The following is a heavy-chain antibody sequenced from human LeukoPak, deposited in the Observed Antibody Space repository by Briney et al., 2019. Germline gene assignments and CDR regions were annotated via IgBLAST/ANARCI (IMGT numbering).Heavy chain of an antibody. J-gene: IGHJ6*03. Sequence: SVKVSCKASGGTFSSYAISWVRQAPGQGLEWMGGIIPIFGTANYAQKFQGRVTITADESTSTAYMELSSLRSEDTAVYYCASRISGLAVALSYYYYMDVWGKGTTVTVSS. CDR3: ASRISGLAVALSYYYYMDV. CDR2: IIPIFGTA. D-gene: IGHD6-19*01. CDR1: GGTFSSYA. V-gene: IGHV1-69*01.